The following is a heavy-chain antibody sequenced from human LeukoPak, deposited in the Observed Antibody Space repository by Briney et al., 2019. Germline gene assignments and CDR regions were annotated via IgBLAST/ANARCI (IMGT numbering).Heavy chain of an antibody. CDR3: ARDRRGLLGATIEY. CDR1: GVTFTTYW. J-gene: IGHJ4*02. CDR2: IKQDGSER. V-gene: IGHV3-7*03. D-gene: IGHD1-26*01. Sequence: PGGSLRLSCAASGVTFTTYWRSWVRQAPGRGLEWVANIKQDGSERYYVDSVKGRFTISRDNAKNSLYLQMNSLRADDADVYYCARDRRGLLGATIEYWGQGTLVTVSS.